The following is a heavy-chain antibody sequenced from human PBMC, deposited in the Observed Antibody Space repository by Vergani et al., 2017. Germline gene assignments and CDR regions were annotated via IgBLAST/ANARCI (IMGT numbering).Heavy chain of an antibody. D-gene: IGHD1-7*01. Sequence: QITLKESGPTLVKPTQTLTLTCTFSGFSLSTSGVGVGWIRQPPGKALEWLALIYWDDDKRYSPSLKSRLTITKDTSKNQVVLTMTNMDPVDTATYYCARIQDNWNYYGFDPWGQGTLVTVSS. J-gene: IGHJ5*02. CDR3: ARIQDNWNYYGFDP. CDR1: GFSLSTSGVG. CDR2: IYWDDDK. V-gene: IGHV2-5*02.